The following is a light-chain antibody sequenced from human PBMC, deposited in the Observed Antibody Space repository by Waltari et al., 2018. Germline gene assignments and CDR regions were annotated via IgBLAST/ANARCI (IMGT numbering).Light chain of an antibody. CDR1: SSDVGGYNY. CDR2: EVS. V-gene: IGLV2-14*01. J-gene: IGLJ2*01. Sequence: QSALTQPASVSGSPGQSITISCTGTSSDVGGYNYVSLYQPHPGKAPKPIIYEVSKRPSGVSYRFSGSKSGNTASLTISGLQAEDEADYYCHSHTSSITTVIFGGGTKLTV. CDR3: HSHTSSITTVI.